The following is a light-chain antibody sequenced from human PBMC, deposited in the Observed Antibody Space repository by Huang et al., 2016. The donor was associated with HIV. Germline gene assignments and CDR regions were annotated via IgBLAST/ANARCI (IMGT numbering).Light chain of an antibody. CDR1: QIISSAF. CDR3: QQYGYSPLFT. J-gene: IGKJ3*01. CDR2: GAS. V-gene: IGKV3-20*01. Sequence: EALLTQSPDTLSLSPGERATLSCRASQIISSAFVAWYQQKPGQAPSLLIYGASNRATGIPDRFSGSGSGTDFTLIISRLEPEDFAVDYCQQYGYSPLFTFGPGTKVDIK.